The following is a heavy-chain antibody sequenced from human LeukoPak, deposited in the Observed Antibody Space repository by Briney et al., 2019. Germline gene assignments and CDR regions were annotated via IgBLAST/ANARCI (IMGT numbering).Heavy chain of an antibody. J-gene: IGHJ4*02. CDR1: GFTFSSYW. D-gene: IGHD6-19*01. CDR2: IKQDGSEK. Sequence: GGSLRLSCAASGFTFSSYWMSWVRQAPGKGLGWVANIKQDGSEKYYVDSVKGRFTIPRDNAKNSLYLQMNSLRAEDTAVYYCARGLYSSGWYEGSFDYWGQGTLVTVSS. V-gene: IGHV3-7*01. CDR3: ARGLYSSGWYEGSFDY.